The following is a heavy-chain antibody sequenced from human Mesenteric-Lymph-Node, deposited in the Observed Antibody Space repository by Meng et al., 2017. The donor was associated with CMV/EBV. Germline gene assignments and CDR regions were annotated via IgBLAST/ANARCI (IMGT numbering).Heavy chain of an antibody. D-gene: IGHD1-26*01. CDR2: IYYSGST. V-gene: IGHV4-61*01. J-gene: IGHJ2*01. CDR1: CGSAPRCSYY. Sequence: VSCGSAPRCSYYWSWIRQPPGKGLDWMGFIYYSGSTNYNPSLESRLTISIDTSKKQFSLKLSSVTAADTAVYYCARVLWDYWYFDLWGRGTLVTVSS. CDR3: ARVLWDYWYFDL.